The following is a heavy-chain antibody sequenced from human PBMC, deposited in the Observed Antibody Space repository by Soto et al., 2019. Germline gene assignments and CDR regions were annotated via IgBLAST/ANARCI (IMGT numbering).Heavy chain of an antibody. Sequence: SETLSLTCTVSGDSISSFYCNWVRQSPGKGLEWIGYIYKSESTKYNPSLQSRVTISADTSKNQFSLRLTSMTAADTAIYYCVTGAGWPPDYWGQGTLVTVS. D-gene: IGHD4-4*01. V-gene: IGHV4-59*01. CDR2: IYKSEST. CDR1: GDSISSFY. CDR3: VTGAGWPPDY. J-gene: IGHJ4*02.